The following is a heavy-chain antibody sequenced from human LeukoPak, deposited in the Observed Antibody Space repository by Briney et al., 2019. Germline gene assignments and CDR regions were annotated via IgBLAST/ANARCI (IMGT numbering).Heavy chain of an antibody. J-gene: IGHJ4*02. CDR3: AKGFYNDAIFDY. V-gene: IGHV3-7*01. D-gene: IGHD1-1*01. Sequence: GESLRLSCAGSGFSFSSSWMYWVRQAPGKGLEWVANINGDGSVNHYVDSVRGRFTISGDNAKNSLYLQMSSLRAEDTAVFYCAKGFYNDAIFDYWGQGTLVTVSS. CDR2: INGDGSVN. CDR1: GFSFSSSW.